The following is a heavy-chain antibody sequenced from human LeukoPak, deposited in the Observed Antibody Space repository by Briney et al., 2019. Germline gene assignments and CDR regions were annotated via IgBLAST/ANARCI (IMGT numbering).Heavy chain of an antibody. CDR3: ARRARYYDSSGYYEYFQH. J-gene: IGHJ1*01. CDR2: IYHSGST. CDR1: GYSISSGYY. V-gene: IGHV4-38-2*01. D-gene: IGHD3-22*01. Sequence: PSETLSLTCAVSGYSISSGYYWGWIRQPPGKGLGWKGSIYHSGSTYYNPSLKSRVTISLDTSKNQVSLKLSCVTAADTAVYYCARRARYYDSSGYYEYFQHWGQGTLVTVSS.